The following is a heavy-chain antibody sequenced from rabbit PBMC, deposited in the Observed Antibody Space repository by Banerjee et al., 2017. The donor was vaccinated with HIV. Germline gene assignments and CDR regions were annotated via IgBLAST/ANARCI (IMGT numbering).Heavy chain of an antibody. CDR3: VRRFSYFDL. D-gene: IGHD3-1*01. J-gene: IGHJ4*01. V-gene: IGHV1S40*01. Sequence: GITYFANWAKGRFTISKTSSTTVTLQMTSLTAADTATYFCVRRFSYFDLWGPGTLVT. CDR2: GIT.